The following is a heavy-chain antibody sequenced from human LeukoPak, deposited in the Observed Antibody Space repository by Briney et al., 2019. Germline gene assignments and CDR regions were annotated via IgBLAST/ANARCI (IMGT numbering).Heavy chain of an antibody. CDR3: ARDCLPTYYYDSSGYTTDY. D-gene: IGHD3-22*01. CDR1: GFTFSSYS. J-gene: IGHJ4*02. V-gene: IGHV3-21*01. Sequence: KIGGSLRLSCAASGFTFSSYSMNWVRQAPGKGLEWVSSISSSSSYIYYADSVKGRFTISRDNAKNSLYLQMNSLRAEDTAVYYCARDCLPTYYYDSSGYTTDYWGQGTLVTVSS. CDR2: ISSSSSYI.